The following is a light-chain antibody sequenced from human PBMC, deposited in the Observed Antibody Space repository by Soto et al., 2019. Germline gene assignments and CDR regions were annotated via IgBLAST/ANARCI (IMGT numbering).Light chain of an antibody. J-gene: IGKJ1*01. CDR3: HQRAGSLTWT. CDR1: QTIRYS. Sequence: DIQMTQSPSSLSASVGDTVTITCRASQTIRYSLNWYQQKPGKAPKVLIYDASTLQSGVPPRFRGSGSGTDFALTITSLQPEEFATDDGHQRAGSLTWTVGQGTRVEAK. V-gene: IGKV1-39*01. CDR2: DAS.